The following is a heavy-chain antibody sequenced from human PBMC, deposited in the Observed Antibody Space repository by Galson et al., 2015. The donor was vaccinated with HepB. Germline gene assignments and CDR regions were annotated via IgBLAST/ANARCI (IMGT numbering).Heavy chain of an antibody. CDR2: VNPKNGGP. J-gene: IGHJ3*02. Sequence: SVKVSCKASGYTFTDFLIHWVRRAPGQRLEWMGRVNPKNGGPDYSQTFQGRVTTTRDTSINTAYMELNRLTFDDTAVYYCARVSHDRSGYSFTSGGAFDIWGQGTLVTVSS. CDR1: GYTFTDFL. D-gene: IGHD3-22*01. CDR3: ARVSHDRSGYSFTSGGAFDI. V-gene: IGHV1-2*06.